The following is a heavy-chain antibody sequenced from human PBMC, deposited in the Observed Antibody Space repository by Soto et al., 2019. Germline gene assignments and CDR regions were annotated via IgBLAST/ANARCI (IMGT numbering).Heavy chain of an antibody. CDR3: ARDRVVVTANNYYYYYGMDV. J-gene: IGHJ6*02. CDR1: GGSISSYY. V-gene: IGHV4-59*01. D-gene: IGHD2-21*02. Sequence: SETLSLTCTVSGGSISSYYWSWIRQPPGKGLEWIGYIYYSGSTNYNPSLKSRVTISVDTSKNQFSLKLSSVTAADTAVYYCARDRVVVTANNYYYYYGMDVWGQGTTATVSS. CDR2: IYYSGST.